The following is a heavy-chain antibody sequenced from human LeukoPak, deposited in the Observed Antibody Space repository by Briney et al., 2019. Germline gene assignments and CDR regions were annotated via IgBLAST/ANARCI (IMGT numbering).Heavy chain of an antibody. CDR1: GGSINNHY. V-gene: IGHV4-59*11. CDR3: AKHLTNAFYDMIWFDP. D-gene: IGHD2/OR15-2a*01. CDR2: VFDSGST. Sequence: SETLSLTCSVSGGSINNHYWSWIWQTPGKGLEWIGYVFDSGSTNYNPSVKSRVTISVDTSRNQFSLRLSSVTAADTAVYYCAKHLTNAFYDMIWFDPWGQGILVTVSS. J-gene: IGHJ5*02.